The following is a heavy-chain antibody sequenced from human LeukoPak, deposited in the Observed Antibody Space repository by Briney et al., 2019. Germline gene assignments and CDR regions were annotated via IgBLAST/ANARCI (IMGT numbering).Heavy chain of an antibody. CDR1: GFTFSSYA. V-gene: IGHV3-30*04. J-gene: IGHJ6*03. D-gene: IGHD3-10*01. CDR3: ARSQDGSGSYFYYFYIDV. Sequence: GGSLRLSCAASGFTFSSYAMHWVRQAPGKGLEWVAVISYDGSNKYYADSVKGRFTISRDNSKNTLYLQMNSLRAEDTAVYYCARSQDGSGSYFYYFYIDVWGKGTTV. CDR2: ISYDGSNK.